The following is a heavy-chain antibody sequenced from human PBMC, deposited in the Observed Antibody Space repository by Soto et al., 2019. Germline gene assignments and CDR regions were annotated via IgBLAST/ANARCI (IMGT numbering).Heavy chain of an antibody. CDR1: GGSISDHY. Sequence: PSETLSLTCTVSGGSISDHYYMWIRQSPGKGLEYIGYIHNGGSTNYNPSLKSRVIISVDTSKNQFSLKLTSVTAADTAVYYCARGSYYYDSSGYYHYWGQGTLVTVSS. V-gene: IGHV4-59*11. J-gene: IGHJ4*02. CDR2: IHNGGST. D-gene: IGHD3-22*01. CDR3: ARGSYYYDSSGYYHY.